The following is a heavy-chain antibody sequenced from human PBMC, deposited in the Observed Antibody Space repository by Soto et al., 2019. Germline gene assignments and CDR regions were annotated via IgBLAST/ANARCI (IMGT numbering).Heavy chain of an antibody. D-gene: IGHD2-15*01. J-gene: IGHJ4*02. Sequence: QVQLVEFGGGVVQPGRSLRLSCAASGFTFRSFGMHWVRQAPGKGLEWVASISYDGTEENYADSVKGRITISRDNSKNTLHLQLNSLRAEDTAVYYCAKGYCSTGRCHKDNWGQGTLVTVSS. CDR3: AKGYCSTGRCHKDN. CDR2: ISYDGTEE. V-gene: IGHV3-30*18. CDR1: GFTFRSFG.